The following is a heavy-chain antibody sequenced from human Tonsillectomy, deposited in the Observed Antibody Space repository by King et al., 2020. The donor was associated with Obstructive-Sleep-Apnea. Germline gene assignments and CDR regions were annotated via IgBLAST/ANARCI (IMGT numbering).Heavy chain of an antibody. CDR2: ISGSGRTT. V-gene: IGHV3-23*04. J-gene: IGHJ4*02. CDR3: AKGTSSWYYFDY. CDR1: GFTFSSYA. D-gene: IGHD6-13*01. Sequence: VQLVESGGGLVQPGGSLRLSCAASGFTFSSYAMSWVRQAPGKGLEWVSAISGSGRTTYYADSVGGRFTISRDNSKNTLYLQMNSLRAEDTAVYYCAKGTSSWYYFDYWGQGTLVTVSS.